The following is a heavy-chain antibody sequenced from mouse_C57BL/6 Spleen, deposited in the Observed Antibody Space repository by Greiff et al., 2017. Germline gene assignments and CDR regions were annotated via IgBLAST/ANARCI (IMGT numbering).Heavy chain of an antibody. Sequence: QVQLQQPGAELVKPGASVKLSCKASGYTFTSYWMQWVKQRPGQGLEWIGEIDPSDSYTNYNQKFKGKATLTVDTSSSTAYMQLSSLTSEDSAVYYCAREGLRQGGYFDYWGQGTTLTVSS. J-gene: IGHJ2*01. V-gene: IGHV1-50*01. CDR3: AREGLRQGGYFDY. D-gene: IGHD2-4*01. CDR2: IDPSDSYT. CDR1: GYTFTSYW.